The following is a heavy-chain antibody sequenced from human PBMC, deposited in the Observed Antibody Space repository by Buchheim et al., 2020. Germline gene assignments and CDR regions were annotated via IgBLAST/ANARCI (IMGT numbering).Heavy chain of an antibody. J-gene: IGHJ6*02. CDR1: GYTFTSYY. Sequence: QVQLVQSGAEVKKPGASVKVSCKASGYTFTSYYMHWVRQAPGQGLEWMGIINPSGGSTSYAQKFQGRVTMTRDTSTSTVYMELSSMRSEDTAVYYCARAAMAHYYYYYGMDVWGQGTT. D-gene: IGHD5-18*01. CDR2: INPSGGST. CDR3: ARAAMAHYYYYYGMDV. V-gene: IGHV1-46*01.